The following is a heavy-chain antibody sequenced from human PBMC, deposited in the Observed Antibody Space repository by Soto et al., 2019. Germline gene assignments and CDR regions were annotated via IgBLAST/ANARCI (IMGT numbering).Heavy chain of an antibody. CDR3: ASTYYYDSSGYPPLVVRGGFDY. Sequence: LGESLKISCKGSGYSFTSYWISWVRQMPGKGLEWMGRIDPSDSYTNYSPSFQGHVTISADKSISTAYLQWSSLKASDTAMYYCASTYYYDSSGYPPLVVRGGFDYWGQGTLVTVSS. V-gene: IGHV5-10-1*01. J-gene: IGHJ4*02. D-gene: IGHD3-22*01. CDR2: IDPSDSYT. CDR1: GYSFTSYW.